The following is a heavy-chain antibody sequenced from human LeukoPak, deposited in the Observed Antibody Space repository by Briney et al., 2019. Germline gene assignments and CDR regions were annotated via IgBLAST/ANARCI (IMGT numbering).Heavy chain of an antibody. CDR3: AGVWGGTYYYDSSGYYQHFDY. J-gene: IGHJ4*02. D-gene: IGHD3-22*01. Sequence: SETLSLTCTVSGGSVSSGSYYWSWIRQPPGKGLEWIGYIYYSGSTNYNPSLKSRVTISVDTSKNQFSLKLSSVTAADTAVYYCAGVWGGTYYYDSSGYYQHFDYWGQGTLVTVSS. V-gene: IGHV4-61*01. CDR1: GGSVSSGSYY. CDR2: IYYSGST.